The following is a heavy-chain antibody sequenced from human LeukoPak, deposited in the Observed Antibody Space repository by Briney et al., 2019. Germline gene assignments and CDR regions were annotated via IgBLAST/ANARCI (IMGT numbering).Heavy chain of an antibody. CDR1: GYTFTGYY. CDR3: ARDRSMTRFLEWLPTYYFDY. CDR2: INPNSGGT. V-gene: IGHV1-2*02. D-gene: IGHD3-3*01. J-gene: IGHJ4*02. Sequence: ASVKVSCKASGYTFTGYYMHWVRQAPGQGLEWMGWINPNSGGTNYAQKFQGRVTMTRDTSISTAYMELSRLRSDDTAVYYCARDRSMTRFLEWLPTYYFDYWGQGTLVTVSS.